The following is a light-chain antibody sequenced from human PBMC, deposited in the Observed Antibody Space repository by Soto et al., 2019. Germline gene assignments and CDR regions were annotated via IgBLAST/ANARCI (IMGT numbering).Light chain of an antibody. J-gene: IGKJ1*01. V-gene: IGKV1-13*02. CDR1: QGISSA. CDR2: DAS. CDR3: QQYKIYSQT. Sequence: AIQSTQSPSVLSASVGDSVSITCRASQGISSALAWYPQKPGKAPKLLIYDASSLESGVPSRFSGSGSGTEFTLTISSLQPDDFATYYCQQYKIYSQTFGQGTKVDI.